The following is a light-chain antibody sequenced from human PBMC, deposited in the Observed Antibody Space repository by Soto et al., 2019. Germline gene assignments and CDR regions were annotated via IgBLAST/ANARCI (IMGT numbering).Light chain of an antibody. V-gene: IGLV2-8*01. J-gene: IGLJ2*01. CDR1: SSDVGGYNY. CDR3: SSYAGSNNLV. CDR2: EVS. Sequence: QSVLTQPPSASGSPGQSVTISCTGTSSDVGGYNYVSWYQQHPGKAPKLMIHEVSKRPSGVPDRCSGSKSGNTASLTVSGLQAEDEADYYCSSYAGSNNLVFAGGTQLT.